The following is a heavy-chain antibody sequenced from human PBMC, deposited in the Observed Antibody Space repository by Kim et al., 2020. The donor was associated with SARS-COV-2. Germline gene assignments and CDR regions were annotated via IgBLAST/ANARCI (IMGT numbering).Heavy chain of an antibody. CDR1: GFTFSSYG. D-gene: IGHD3-10*01. V-gene: IGHV3-33*01. J-gene: IGHJ6*02. CDR3: ARDTGWFGELLLLNPPPYYYYGMDV. Sequence: GGSLRLSCAASGFTFSSYGMHWVRQAPGKGLEWVAVIWYDGSNKYYADSVKGRFTISRDNSKNTLYLQMNSLRAEDTAVYYCARDTGWFGELLLLNPPPYYYYGMDVWGQGTTVTVSS. CDR2: IWYDGSNK.